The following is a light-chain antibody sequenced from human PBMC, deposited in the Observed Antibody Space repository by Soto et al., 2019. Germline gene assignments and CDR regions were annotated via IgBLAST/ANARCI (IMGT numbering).Light chain of an antibody. CDR3: QQYGSSPIT. CDR1: QSISSSY. CDR2: GAS. V-gene: IGKV3-20*01. Sequence: EIGLTQSPGTLSLSPGERATLSCRASQSISSSYLAWYQQKPGQAPRLLIYGASNRATGIPDRFSGSGSGTDFTLTISRVGPEDFAVYYCQQYGSSPITFGPGTKVEIK. J-gene: IGKJ3*01.